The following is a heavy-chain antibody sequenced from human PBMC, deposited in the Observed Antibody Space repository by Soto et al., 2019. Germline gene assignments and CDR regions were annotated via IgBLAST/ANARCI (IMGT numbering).Heavy chain of an antibody. Sequence: GGSLRLSCAASGFTFSNYAMSWVRQAPGKGLEWVSTFTRSGNTYYADSVKGRFTISRYNSKNKLYQQMDSMRAEYTAVYYCAXEFAPGXPNXXYXXLGTLVTVS. J-gene: IGHJ4*02. CDR3: AXEFAPGXPNXXY. CDR2: FTRSGNT. CDR1: GFTFSNYA. V-gene: IGHV3-23*01. D-gene: IGHD3-10*01.